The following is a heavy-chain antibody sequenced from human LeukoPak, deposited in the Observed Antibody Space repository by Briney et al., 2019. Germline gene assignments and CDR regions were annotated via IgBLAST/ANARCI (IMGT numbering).Heavy chain of an antibody. J-gene: IGHJ4*02. D-gene: IGHD1-1*01. CDR1: GFTVRSIY. CDR2: IYSGGST. Sequence: GGSLRLSCAASGFTVRSIYMSWVRQAPGKGLEWVSVIYSGGSTYYADSVKGRFTISRDNSKNTLYLQMNSLRAEDTAVYYCAKARNWNDFDYWGQGTLVTVSS. CDR3: AKARNWNDFDY. V-gene: IGHV3-53*01.